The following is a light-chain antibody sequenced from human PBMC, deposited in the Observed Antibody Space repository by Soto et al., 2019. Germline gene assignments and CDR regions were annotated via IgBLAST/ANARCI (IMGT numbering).Light chain of an antibody. CDR2: DAS. CDR3: QQRSNWPHT. J-gene: IGKJ2*01. CDR1: QSVSSY. V-gene: IGKV3-11*01. Sequence: EIVLTQSPATPSLSPGERATLSCRASQSVSSYLAWYQQKPGQAPRLLIYDASNRATGIPARFSGSGSGTDFTLTISSLEPEDFDVYYCQQRSNWPHTFGQGTKVDIK.